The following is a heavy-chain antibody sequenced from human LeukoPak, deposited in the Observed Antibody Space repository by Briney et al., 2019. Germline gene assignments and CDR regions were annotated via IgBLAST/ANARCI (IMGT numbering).Heavy chain of an antibody. V-gene: IGHV1-69*06. CDR3: ATGPGYSQPS. CDR1: GGTFSSYA. CDR2: IIPIFGTA. D-gene: IGHD5-18*01. Sequence: SVKVSCKASGGTFSSYAISWVRQAPGQGLEWMGGIIPIFGTANYAQKFQGRVTMTEDTSTDTAYMELSSLRSEDTAVYYCATGPGYSQPSWGQGTLVTVSS. J-gene: IGHJ4*02.